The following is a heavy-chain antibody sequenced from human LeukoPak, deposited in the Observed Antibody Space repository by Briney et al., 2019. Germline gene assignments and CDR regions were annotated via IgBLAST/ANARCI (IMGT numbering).Heavy chain of an antibody. J-gene: IGHJ6*04. CDR3: ARGSLVLDYYYGMDV. Sequence: PSGTLSLTCAVSGGSISSSNWWSWVRQPPGKGLEWIGEIYHSGSTNYNPSLKSRVTISVDKSKNQFSLKLSSVTAADAAVYYCARGSLVLDYYYGMDVWGKGTTVTVSS. CDR2: IYHSGST. V-gene: IGHV4-4*02. CDR1: GGSISSSNW. D-gene: IGHD3-16*02.